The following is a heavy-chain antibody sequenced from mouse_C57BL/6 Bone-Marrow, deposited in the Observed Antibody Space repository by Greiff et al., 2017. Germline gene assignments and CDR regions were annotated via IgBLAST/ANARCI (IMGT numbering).Heavy chain of an antibody. J-gene: IGHJ1*03. V-gene: IGHV1-61*01. CDR2: IYPSDSET. Sequence: VKLQQPGAELVRPGSSVKLSCKASGYTFTSYWMDWVKPRPGQGLEWIGNIYPSDSETHYNQKFKDKATLTVDKSSSTAYMQLSSLTSEDSAVYYCARSSWYFDVWGTGTTVTVSS. CDR3: ARSSWYFDV. CDR1: GYTFTSYW.